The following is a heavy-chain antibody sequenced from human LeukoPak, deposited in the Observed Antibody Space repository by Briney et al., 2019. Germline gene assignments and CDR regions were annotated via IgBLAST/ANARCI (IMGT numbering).Heavy chain of an antibody. CDR1: GGSISSYY. Sequence: SETLSLTCTVSGGSISSYYWSWIRQPPGKGLEWIGYIYYSGSTNYNPSLKSRVTISVDTSKNQFSLKLSSVTAADTAVYYCARGTGCSSTSCSFDYWGQGTLVTVSS. J-gene: IGHJ4*02. CDR2: IYYSGST. CDR3: ARGTGCSSTSCSFDY. V-gene: IGHV4-59*01. D-gene: IGHD2-2*01.